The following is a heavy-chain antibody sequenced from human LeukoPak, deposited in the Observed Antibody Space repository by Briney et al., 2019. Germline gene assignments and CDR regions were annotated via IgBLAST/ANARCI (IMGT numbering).Heavy chain of an antibody. V-gene: IGHV3-48*01. CDR2: ISRSSSII. CDR3: ARAKRNAFYI. Sequence: PGGSLRLSCAASGFTFSNYSMNWVRQAPGKGLEWVSYISRSSSIIYYADSVKGRFTISRDNAKNSLYLQMNSLRTEDTDVYYCARAKRNAFYIWGQGTMVTVSS. CDR1: GFTFSNYS. J-gene: IGHJ3*02.